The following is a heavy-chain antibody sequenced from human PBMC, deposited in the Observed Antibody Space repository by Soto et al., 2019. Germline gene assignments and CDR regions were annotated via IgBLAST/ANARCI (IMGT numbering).Heavy chain of an antibody. CDR3: EKDLRGSGWYLYWFDP. D-gene: IGHD6-19*01. J-gene: IGHJ5*02. V-gene: IGHV3-23*01. CDR1: GFTFSSYA. Sequence: RPLRVSFGASGFTFSSYAVSWVRQAPGKGLEWVSAISGSGGSTYYADSVKGRFTISRDNSKNTLYLQMNSLRAEDTDVYYCEKDLRGSGWYLYWFDPWGQGTLVTVYS. CDR2: ISGSGGST.